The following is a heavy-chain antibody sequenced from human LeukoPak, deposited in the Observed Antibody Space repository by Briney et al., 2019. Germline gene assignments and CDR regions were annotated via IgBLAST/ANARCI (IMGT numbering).Heavy chain of an antibody. CDR2: IIPIFGTA. V-gene: IGHV1-69*05. D-gene: IGHD6-19*01. CDR1: GGTFSSYA. Sequence: SVKVSCKASGGTFSSYAISWVRQAPGQGLEWMGGIIPIFGTANYAQKFQGRVTITTDESTSTAYMELGSLRSEDTAVYYCASGEAVAGTRVLDYWGQGTLVTVSS. CDR3: ASGEAVAGTRVLDY. J-gene: IGHJ4*02.